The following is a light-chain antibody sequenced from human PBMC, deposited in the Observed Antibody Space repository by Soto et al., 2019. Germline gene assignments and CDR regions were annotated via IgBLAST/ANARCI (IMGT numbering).Light chain of an antibody. V-gene: IGKV1-27*01. CDR1: QDLSNY. CDR3: QNYNGAPWT. J-gene: IGKJ1*01. CDR2: AAS. Sequence: DIQMTQSPSSLSESVGDRVTITCRASQDLSNYLAWYQQKPGKVPKLLIYAASTLHSGVPSRFSGSGSGTDFTLTISGLQPEDVANYYCQNYNGAPWTFGQGTKVEIE.